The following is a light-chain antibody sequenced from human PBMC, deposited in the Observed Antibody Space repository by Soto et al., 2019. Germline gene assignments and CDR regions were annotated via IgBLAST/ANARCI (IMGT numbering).Light chain of an antibody. V-gene: IGKV3-11*01. J-gene: IGKJ4*01. Sequence: EIVLTQSPATLSLSPGDRATLSCRASQSVTSALAWFQQKPGQAPRLLIYDVSSRATGIPARFSGSGSGTDFALTINSLEPEDFAVYYCEQRTTWPTFGGGTKVEIK. CDR2: DVS. CDR1: QSVTSA. CDR3: EQRTTWPT.